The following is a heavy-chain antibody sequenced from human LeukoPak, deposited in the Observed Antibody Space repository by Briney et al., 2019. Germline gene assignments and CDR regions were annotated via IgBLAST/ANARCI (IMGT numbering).Heavy chain of an antibody. V-gene: IGHV1-8*03. J-gene: IGHJ6*03. CDR1: GYTFTSYD. Sequence: ASVKVSCKASGYTFTSYDINWVRQAPGQGLEWMGWMNPNSGNTGYAQKFQGRVTITRNTSISTAYIELSSLRSEDTAVYYCAREGRITMVRGSLGYYYYMDVWGKGTTVTVSS. D-gene: IGHD3-10*01. CDR3: AREGRITMVRGSLGYYYYMDV. CDR2: MNPNSGNT.